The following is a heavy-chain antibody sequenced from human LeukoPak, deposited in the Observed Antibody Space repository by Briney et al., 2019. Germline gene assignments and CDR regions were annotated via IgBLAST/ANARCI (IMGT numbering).Heavy chain of an antibody. CDR2: ISSGGSYK. D-gene: IGHD3-3*01. J-gene: IGHJ6*03. V-gene: IGHV3-30*04. CDR3: ARDRPSTVFGVADYYYMDV. Sequence: PGGSLRLPCAASGFTFSSYAMHWVRQAPGKGLVWVAIISSGGSYKFYADSVKGRFTISRDNYKNTLYLEMKSLRPEDTAVYSCARDRPSTVFGVADYYYMDVWGKGTTVTVSS. CDR1: GFTFSSYA.